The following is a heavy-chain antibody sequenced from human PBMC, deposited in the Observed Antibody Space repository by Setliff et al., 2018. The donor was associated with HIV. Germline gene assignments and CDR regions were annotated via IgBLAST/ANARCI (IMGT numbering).Heavy chain of an antibody. V-gene: IGHV3-23*01. CDR1: GFTFSSYA. D-gene: IGHD4-17*01. J-gene: IGHJ6*03. Sequence: GGSLRLSCAASGFTFSSYAMCWVRQAPGKGLEWVSVISGSGGSTDYADSVKGRFTISRDNSKKTLYLQMNSLRAADTAVYYCARHGDYSYFYYYYMDVWGKGTTVTVSS. CDR2: ISGSGGST. CDR3: ARHGDYSYFYYYYMDV.